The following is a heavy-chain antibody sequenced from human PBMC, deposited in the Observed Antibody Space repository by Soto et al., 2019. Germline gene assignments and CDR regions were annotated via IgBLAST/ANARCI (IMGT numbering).Heavy chain of an antibody. CDR2: IYYSGST. CDR3: VRFQTNGDGYASAFYY. Sequence: PSETLSLTCTVSGGSISSYYWSWIRQPPGKGLEWIGYIYYSGSTNYNPSLKSRVTISVDTSKNQFSLKLSSVTAADTAVYYCVRFQTNGDGYASAFYYWGQGTLVTVSA. CDR1: GGSISSYY. V-gene: IGHV4-59*01. J-gene: IGHJ4*02. D-gene: IGHD5-12*01.